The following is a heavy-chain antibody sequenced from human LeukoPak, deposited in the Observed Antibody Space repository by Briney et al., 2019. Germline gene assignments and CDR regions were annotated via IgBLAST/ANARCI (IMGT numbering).Heavy chain of an antibody. Sequence: AETLSLTCTLSCGSISSQYWRWTRHPPGERRVCIGYIYYSGSTNYNPSLKSRVTISVDTSKNQFSLKLSSVTAADTAVYYCARAIYSSSWYWFDPWGQGTLVTVSS. CDR2: IYYSGST. J-gene: IGHJ5*02. D-gene: IGHD6-13*01. CDR1: CGSISSQY. CDR3: ARAIYSSSWYWFDP. V-gene: IGHV4-59*11.